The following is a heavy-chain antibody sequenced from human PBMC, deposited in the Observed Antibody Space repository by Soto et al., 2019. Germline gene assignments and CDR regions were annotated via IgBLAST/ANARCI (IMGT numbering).Heavy chain of an antibody. D-gene: IGHD2-15*01. CDR2: LYYSGNT. CDR3: ATRQGGSYNWFDP. Sequence: RSLTCTVSGGSISRSSYSWAWIRQPPGKGLEWIGTLYYSGNTYYNPSLKSRVTISVDTSKNQFSLKLSSVTAADTAVYYCATRQGGSYNWFDPWGQGTLVTVSS. V-gene: IGHV4-39*01. J-gene: IGHJ5*02. CDR1: GGSISRSSYS.